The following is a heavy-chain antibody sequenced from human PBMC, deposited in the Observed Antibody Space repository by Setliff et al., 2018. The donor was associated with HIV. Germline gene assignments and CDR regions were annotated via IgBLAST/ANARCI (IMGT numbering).Heavy chain of an antibody. Sequence: SVKVSCKASGGTFSSYAISWVRQAPGQGLEWMGGIILIFGTANYAQKFQGRVTITTDESTSTAYEDTAVYYCARHAPYDSSAYEVWYYYMDVWGKGTTVTVSS. CDR1: GGTFSSYA. V-gene: IGHV1-69*05. J-gene: IGHJ6*03. CDR2: IILIFGTA. D-gene: IGHD3-22*01. CDR3: ARHAPYDSSAYEVWYYYMDV.